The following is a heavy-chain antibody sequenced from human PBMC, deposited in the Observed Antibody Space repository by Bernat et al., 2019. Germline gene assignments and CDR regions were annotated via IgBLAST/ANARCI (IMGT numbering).Heavy chain of an antibody. Sequence: QVQLVQSGAEVKKPGASVKVSCKASGYTFTSYDINWVRQATGQGLEWMGWMNPNSGNTGYAQKFQGRVTMTRNTSISTAYMELSSLRSEDTAVYYCVRGRGYCTGGVCYYFDYWGQGTLVTVSS. V-gene: IGHV1-8*01. CDR3: VRGRGYCTGGVCYYFDY. D-gene: IGHD2-8*02. J-gene: IGHJ4*02. CDR2: MNPNSGNT. CDR1: GYTFTSYD.